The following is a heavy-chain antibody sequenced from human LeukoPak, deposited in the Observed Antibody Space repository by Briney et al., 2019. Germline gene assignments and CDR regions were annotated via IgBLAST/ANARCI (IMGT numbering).Heavy chain of an antibody. CDR1: GFTFITYA. J-gene: IGHJ4*02. CDR3: SKDPQPPFRGLLTVYYFDY. CDR2: IWYDGSNK. V-gene: IGHV3-30*02. D-gene: IGHD3-10*01. Sequence: GGSLRLSCAGAGFTFITYAMHWVRQAPGKGLEWVAVIWYDGSNKYYADSVKGRFTISRDNSKNTLYLQMNSLRAEDTAVYYCSKDPQPPFRGLLTVYYFDYGGQGTLVPVPS.